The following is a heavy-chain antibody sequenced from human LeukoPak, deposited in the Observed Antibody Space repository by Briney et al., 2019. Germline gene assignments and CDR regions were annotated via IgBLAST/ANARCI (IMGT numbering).Heavy chain of an antibody. D-gene: IGHD3-22*01. Sequence: GGSLRLSCAASGFTFSSYAMSWVRQAPGKGLEWVANIKQDGSEKYYVDSVKGRFTISRDNAKNSLYLQMNSLRAEGTAVYYCARDRGYYDSSGYHDYWGQGTLVTVSS. CDR1: GFTFSSYA. J-gene: IGHJ4*02. CDR2: IKQDGSEK. V-gene: IGHV3-7*01. CDR3: ARDRGYYDSSGYHDY.